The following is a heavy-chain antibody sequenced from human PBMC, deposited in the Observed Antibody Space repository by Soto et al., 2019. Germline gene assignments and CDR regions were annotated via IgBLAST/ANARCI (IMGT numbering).Heavy chain of an antibody. Sequence: SETLSLTCTVSGGSISSYYWSWIRQPPGKGLEWIGYIYYSGSTNYNPSLKSRVTISVDTSKNQFSLKLSSVTAADTAVYYCARLSVDFPPTGMDVWGKGTTVTVSS. CDR3: ARLSVDFPPTGMDV. D-gene: IGHD2-8*02. CDR1: GGSISSYY. J-gene: IGHJ6*04. V-gene: IGHV4-59*08. CDR2: IYYSGST.